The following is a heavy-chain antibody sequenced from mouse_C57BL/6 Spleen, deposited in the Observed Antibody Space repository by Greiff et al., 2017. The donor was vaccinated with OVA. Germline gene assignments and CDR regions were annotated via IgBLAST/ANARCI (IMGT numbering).Heavy chain of an antibody. CDR2: INPYYGGT. V-gene: IGHV1-19*01. Sequence: EVQLQQSGAVLVKPGASVKLSCKASGYTFTDYCMNWVKQSPGKGLEWIGDINPYYGGTSYNQKFKGKATLTVDKSSSTAYMELNSLTSEDSAVYYCARKGNYDAMDYWGQGTSVTVSS. CDR3: ARKGNYDAMDY. CDR1: GYTFTDYC. J-gene: IGHJ4*01.